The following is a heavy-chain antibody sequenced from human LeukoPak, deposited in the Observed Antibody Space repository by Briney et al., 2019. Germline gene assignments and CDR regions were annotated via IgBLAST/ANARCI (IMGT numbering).Heavy chain of an antibody. CDR3: ARNRYDFWSGYWTWFDP. CDR2: ISAYNGNT. J-gene: IGHJ5*02. D-gene: IGHD3-3*01. CDR1: GYTFTSYG. V-gene: IGHV1-18*01. Sequence: GASVKVSCKASGYTFTSYGISWVRQAPGQGLEWMGWISAYNGNTNYARKLQGRVTMTTDTSTSTAYMELRSLRSDDTAVYYCARNRYDFWSGYWTWFDPWGQGTLVTVSS.